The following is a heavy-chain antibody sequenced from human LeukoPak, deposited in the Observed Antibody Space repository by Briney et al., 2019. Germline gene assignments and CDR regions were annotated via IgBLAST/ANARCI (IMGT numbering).Heavy chain of an antibody. CDR3: ARSLWSGDVPDYFDY. CDR1: GFSFDDYA. J-gene: IGHJ4*02. Sequence: GRSLRLSCAASGFSFDDYAMHWVRQPPGKGLEWVSGISWNSVSINYADSVKGRFTISRDNSKNTLYLQMNSLRAEDTAVYYCARSLWSGDVPDYFDYWGQGTLVTVSS. V-gene: IGHV3-9*01. CDR2: ISWNSVSI. D-gene: IGHD3-10*01.